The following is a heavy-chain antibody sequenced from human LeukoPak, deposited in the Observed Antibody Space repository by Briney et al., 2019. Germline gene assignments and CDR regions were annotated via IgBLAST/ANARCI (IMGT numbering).Heavy chain of an antibody. CDR2: IYYSGST. Sequence: SQTLSLTCTVSGGSISSSNYYWSWIRQPPGKGLEWIGYIYYSGSTNYNPSLKSRVTISVDTSKNQFSLKLNSVTATDTAVYYCARQTTLSRGWYFDLWGLGTLVTVSS. V-gene: IGHV4-61*01. CDR1: GGSISSSNYY. J-gene: IGHJ2*01. CDR3: ARQTTLSRGWYFDL. D-gene: IGHD4-17*01.